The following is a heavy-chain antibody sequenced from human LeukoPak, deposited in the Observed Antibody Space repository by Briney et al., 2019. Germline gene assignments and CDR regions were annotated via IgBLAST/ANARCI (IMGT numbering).Heavy chain of an antibody. CDR2: IWYDGTNK. V-gene: IGHV3-33*06. CDR3: AKDYSAFDI. J-gene: IGHJ3*02. CDR1: GFSFSTYG. Sequence: QPGRSLRLSCAASGFSFSTYGMHWVRQAPGKGLEWVAVIWYDGTNKYYAASVKGRFTISRDNSKNTVYLQMNSLRVEGTAVYYCAKDYSAFDIWGQGTMVTVSS. D-gene: IGHD2-15*01.